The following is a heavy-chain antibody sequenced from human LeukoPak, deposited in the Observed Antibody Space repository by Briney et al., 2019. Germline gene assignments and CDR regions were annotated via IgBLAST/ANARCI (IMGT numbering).Heavy chain of an antibody. J-gene: IGHJ6*03. V-gene: IGHV1-69*10. CDR2: IMPIVDMT. Sequence: ASVKVSCKASGAAFKTYAMSWVRQAPGQGLEWMGGIMPIVDMTNYAQKFQGRVTITADGSTNTAYMELSSLISDDTAVYYCASFTGAARLRAYYYYYMDVWGEGTTVTVSS. CDR1: GAAFKTYA. CDR3: ASFTGAARLRAYYYYYMDV. D-gene: IGHD6-6*01.